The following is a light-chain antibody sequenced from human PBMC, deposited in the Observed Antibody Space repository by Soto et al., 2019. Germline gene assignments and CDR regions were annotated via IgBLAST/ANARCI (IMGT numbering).Light chain of an antibody. Sequence: QSALTQPPSASGSPGQSVTISCTGTSSDVGCYNYVSWYQQHPGKAPKLMIYEVSKRPSGVPDRFSGSKSGNTASLTVSVLQADDGADYYCSSYAGSKTLFGGGTKLTVL. CDR2: EVS. CDR3: SSYAGSKTL. V-gene: IGLV2-8*01. CDR1: SSDVGCYNY. J-gene: IGLJ2*01.